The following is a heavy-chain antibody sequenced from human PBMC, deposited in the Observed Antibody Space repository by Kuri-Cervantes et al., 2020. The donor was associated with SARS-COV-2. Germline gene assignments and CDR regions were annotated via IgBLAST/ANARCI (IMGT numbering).Heavy chain of an antibody. CDR3: ARSYDSSGSDAFDI. V-gene: IGHV4-39*07. Sequence: SETLSLTCTVSGGSITSDNYYWGWIRQPPGKGLEWIGSIYHSGSTYYNPSLKSRVTISGDTSKNQFSLKLSSVTAADTAAYYCARSYDSSGSDAFDIWGQGTMVTVSS. CDR2: IYHSGST. D-gene: IGHD3-22*01. CDR1: GGSITSDNYY. J-gene: IGHJ3*02.